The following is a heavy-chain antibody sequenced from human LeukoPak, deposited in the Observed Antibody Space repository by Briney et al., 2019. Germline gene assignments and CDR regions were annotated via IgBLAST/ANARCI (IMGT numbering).Heavy chain of an antibody. CDR2: INPNSGGI. CDR1: GYTFTSYG. J-gene: IGHJ4*02. CDR3: GRTHNFDY. V-gene: IGHV1-2*02. Sequence: ASVKVSCKASGYTFTSYGISWVRQAPGQGLEWLGYINPNSGGIHYAQNFQGRVTMTIDTSISTAYMELSRLRSDDTAVYYCGRTHNFDYWGQGTLVTVSS.